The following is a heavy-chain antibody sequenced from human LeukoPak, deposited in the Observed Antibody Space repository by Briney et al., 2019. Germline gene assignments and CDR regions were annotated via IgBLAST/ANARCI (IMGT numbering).Heavy chain of an antibody. CDR2: ISSSSSYI. Sequence: NPGGSLRLSCAASGFTFSSYSMNWVRQAPGKGLEWVSSISSSSSYIYHADSVKGRFTISRDNAKNSLYLQMNSLRAEDTAVYYCARDRGTAMVTLDYWGQGTLVTVSS. CDR3: ARDRGTAMVTLDY. J-gene: IGHJ4*02. CDR1: GFTFSSYS. V-gene: IGHV3-21*01. D-gene: IGHD5-18*01.